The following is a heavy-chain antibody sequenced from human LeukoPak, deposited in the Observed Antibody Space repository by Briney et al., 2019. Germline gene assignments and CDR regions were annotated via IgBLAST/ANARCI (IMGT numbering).Heavy chain of an antibody. J-gene: IGHJ4*02. V-gene: IGHV4-59*01. Sequence: SETLSLTCTVSGGSISSYYWSWIRQPPGKGLEWIGYIYYSGSTNYNPSLKSRVTISVDTSKNQFSLKLSSVTAADTAVYYCAREGCSGTSCYGPFDYWGQGTLVTVSS. CDR2: IYYSGST. CDR3: AREGCSGTSCYGPFDY. CDR1: GGSISSYY. D-gene: IGHD2-2*01.